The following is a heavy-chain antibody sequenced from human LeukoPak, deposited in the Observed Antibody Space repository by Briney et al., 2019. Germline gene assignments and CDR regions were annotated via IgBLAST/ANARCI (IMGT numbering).Heavy chain of an antibody. V-gene: IGHV3-48*02. CDR2: ISGSSSTI. CDR1: GFTFSSYS. D-gene: IGHD2-21*02. Sequence: GGSLRLSRAATGFTFSSYSMNWVRQAPGKGLEWVSYISGSSSTIYYADSVKGRFTISRDNAKNSLYLQMNSLRDEDTAVYYCAVSLRSLVVVTAIPAAFDYWGQGTLVTVSS. J-gene: IGHJ4*02. CDR3: AVSLRSLVVVTAIPAAFDY.